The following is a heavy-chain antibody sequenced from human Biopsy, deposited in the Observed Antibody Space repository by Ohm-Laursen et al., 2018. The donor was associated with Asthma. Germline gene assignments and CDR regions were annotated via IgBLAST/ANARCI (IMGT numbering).Heavy chain of an antibody. V-gene: IGHV1-2*06. J-gene: IGHJ5*02. D-gene: IGHD1-7*01. CDR1: GYTFTGYY. CDR3: AREGITGTTAWFDP. CDR2: INPNSGGT. Sequence: ASVKVSCNASGYTFTGYYMHWVRQAPGQGLEWMGRINPNSGGTNYAQKFQGGVTMTRDTSISTAYMELSRLRSDDTAVYYCAREGITGTTAWFDPWGQGTLVTVSS.